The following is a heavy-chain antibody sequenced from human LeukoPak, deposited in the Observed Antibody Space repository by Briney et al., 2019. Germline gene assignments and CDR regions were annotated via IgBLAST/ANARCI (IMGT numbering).Heavy chain of an antibody. D-gene: IGHD3-22*01. V-gene: IGHV4-34*01. J-gene: IGHJ3*02. CDR2: INHSGST. CDR3: ARGVPPMIVLPHGSSSAFDI. Sequence: SETLSLTCAVYGGSLSGYYWRWIRQPPGKGLEWIGEINHSGSTNYNPSLKSRVTISVDTSKNQFSLKLSSVTAADTAVYYCARGVPPMIVLPHGSSSAFDIWGQGTMVTVSS. CDR1: GGSLSGYY.